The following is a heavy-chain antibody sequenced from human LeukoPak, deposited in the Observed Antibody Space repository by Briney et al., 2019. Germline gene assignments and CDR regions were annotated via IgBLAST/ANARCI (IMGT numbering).Heavy chain of an antibody. CDR2: INPNSGGT. Sequence: ASVKVSCKASGYTFTGYYMHWVRQARGQGLEWMGRINPNSGGTNYAQKFQGRVTMTRDTSISTAYMELSRLRSDDTAVYYCARRDSSGYYYVLNEYFQHWRQGTLVTVSS. J-gene: IGHJ1*01. CDR1: GYTFTGYY. V-gene: IGHV1-2*06. CDR3: ARRDSSGYYYVLNEYFQH. D-gene: IGHD3-22*01.